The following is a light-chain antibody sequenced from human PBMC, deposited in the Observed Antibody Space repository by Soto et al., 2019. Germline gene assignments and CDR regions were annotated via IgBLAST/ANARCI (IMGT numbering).Light chain of an antibody. Sequence: EIVMTQSPATLSVSPVERATLSFRASQSVSDKLAWYQQKPGQAPRLLIYHASARATGVPARFSGSGSGTEFTLTISGLQSEDFAVYYCQQYNNWPPWTFGQGTKV. CDR3: QQYNNWPPWT. CDR1: QSVSDK. V-gene: IGKV3-15*01. J-gene: IGKJ1*01. CDR2: HAS.